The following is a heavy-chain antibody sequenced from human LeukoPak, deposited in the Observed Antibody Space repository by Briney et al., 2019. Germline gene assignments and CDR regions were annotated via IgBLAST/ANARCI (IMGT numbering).Heavy chain of an antibody. D-gene: IGHD5-18*01. J-gene: IGHJ4*02. Sequence: PSETLSLTCTVSGGSISSGSYYWSWIRQPAGKGLEWIGRIYTSGSTNYNPSLKSRVTISVDTSKNQFSLKLSSVTAADTAVYYCAAGGGYSYGSVDYWGQGTLVTVSS. CDR3: AAGGGYSYGSVDY. V-gene: IGHV4-61*02. CDR2: IYTSGST. CDR1: GGSISSGSYY.